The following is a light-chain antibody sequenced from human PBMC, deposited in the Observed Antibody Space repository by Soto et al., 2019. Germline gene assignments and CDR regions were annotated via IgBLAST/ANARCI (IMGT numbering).Light chain of an antibody. J-gene: IGKJ1*01. CDR2: AAS. CDR1: QSISSY. V-gene: IGKV1-39*01. Sequence: DIQMTQSPSSLSASVGDRVTITCLAGQSISSYLNWYQQKPGKAPKLLIYAASSLQSGVPSRFSGSGSGTDFTLTISSLQPEDAGTYYCHQTYSTPQTFGQGTKVDIK. CDR3: HQTYSTPQT.